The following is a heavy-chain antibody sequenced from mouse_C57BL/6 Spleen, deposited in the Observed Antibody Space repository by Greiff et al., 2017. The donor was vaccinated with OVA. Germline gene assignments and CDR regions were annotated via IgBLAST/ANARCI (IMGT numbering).Heavy chain of an antibody. J-gene: IGHJ3*01. CDR2: INPNNGGT. CDR1: GYTFTDYN. V-gene: IGHV1-18*01. CDR3: ARREGGYDGAWFAY. Sequence: EVQLQQSGPELVKPGASVKIPCKASGYTFTDYNMDWVKQSHGKSLEWIGDINPNNGGTIYNQKFKGKATLTVDKSSSTAYMELRSLTSEDTAVYYCARREGGYDGAWFAYWGQGTLVTVSA. D-gene: IGHD2-2*01.